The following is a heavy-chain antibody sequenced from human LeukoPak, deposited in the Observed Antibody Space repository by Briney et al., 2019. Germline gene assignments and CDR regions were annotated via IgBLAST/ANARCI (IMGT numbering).Heavy chain of an antibody. Sequence: SETLSLTCTVSGGSISSSSYYWGWLRQPPGKGLEWIGSIYYSGSTYNNPSLKSRVTISVDTSKNQFSLKLSSVTAADTAVYYCARPKETSGYYGMYAFDIWGQGTMVTVSS. J-gene: IGHJ3*02. V-gene: IGHV4-39*01. CDR2: IYYSGST. CDR3: ARPKETSGYYGMYAFDI. CDR1: GGSISSSSYY. D-gene: IGHD3-22*01.